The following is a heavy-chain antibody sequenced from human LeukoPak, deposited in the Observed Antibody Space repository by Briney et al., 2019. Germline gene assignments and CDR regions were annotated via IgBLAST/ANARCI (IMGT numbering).Heavy chain of an antibody. D-gene: IGHD5-12*01. V-gene: IGHV3-23*01. CDR3: AKDEASGYGLGVGYYYYMDV. J-gene: IGHJ6*03. Sequence: GGSLRLSCAASGFTFSSYAMSWVRQAPGKGLEWVSSISGIDDNTYYADSVKGRFTISRDNSKNTLYLQMNSLRAEDTAVYYCAKDEASGYGLGVGYYYYMDVWGKGATVTVSS. CDR2: ISGIDDNT. CDR1: GFTFSSYA.